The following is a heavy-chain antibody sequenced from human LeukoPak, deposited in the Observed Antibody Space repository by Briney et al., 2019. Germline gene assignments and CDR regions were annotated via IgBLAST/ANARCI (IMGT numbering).Heavy chain of an antibody. D-gene: IGHD2-2*01. CDR3: ARVVPANSAGRRFDP. V-gene: IGHV1-2*02. CDR2: INPNSGGT. CDR1: GYTFTGYY. J-gene: IGHJ5*02. Sequence: ASVKVSCKASGYTFTGYYMHWVRQAPGQGLEWMGWINPNSGGTNYAQKFQGRVTMTRDTPISTAYMELSRLRSDDTAVYYCARVVPANSAGRRFDPWGQGTLVTVSS.